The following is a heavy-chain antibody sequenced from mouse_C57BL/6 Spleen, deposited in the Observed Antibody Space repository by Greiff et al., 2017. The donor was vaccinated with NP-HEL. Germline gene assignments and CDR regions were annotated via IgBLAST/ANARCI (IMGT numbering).Heavy chain of an antibody. V-gene: IGHV1-64*01. D-gene: IGHD1-1*01. Sequence: VQLQQPGAELVKPGASVKLSCKASGYTFTSYWMHWVKQRPGQGLEWIGMIHPNSGSTNYNEKFKSKATLTVDKSSSTAYMQLSSLTSEDSAVYYCATKGLITTVVATPFDYWGQGTTLTVSS. CDR2: IHPNSGST. CDR3: ATKGLITTVVATPFDY. J-gene: IGHJ2*01. CDR1: GYTFTSYW.